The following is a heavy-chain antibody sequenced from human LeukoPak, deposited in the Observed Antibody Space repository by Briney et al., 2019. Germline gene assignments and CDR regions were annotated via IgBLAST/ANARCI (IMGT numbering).Heavy chain of an antibody. CDR2: IYYSVST. CDR1: GGSISSYY. J-gene: IGHJ4*02. CDR3: ARDTDFGY. V-gene: IGHV4-59*01. Sequence: SETLSLTCTVSGGSISSYYWSWIRQPPGKGLEWIGNIYYSVSTNYNPSLKSRVTISVDTSKKQFSLKMSSVTAADTAVYYCARDTDFGYWGQGTLVTVSP.